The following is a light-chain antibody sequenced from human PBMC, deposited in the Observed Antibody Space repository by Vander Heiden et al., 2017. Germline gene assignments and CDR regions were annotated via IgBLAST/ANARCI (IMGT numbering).Light chain of an antibody. CDR1: SSNIGSNT. V-gene: IGLV1-44*01. CDR2: SNN. Sequence: QSVLTQPPSASGTPGQRGTISCSGSSSNIGSNTVNWYQQLPGTAPKLLIYSNNQRPSGVPDRFSGSKSGTSASLAISGLQSEDEADYYWAAWDDSLNGPVFGGGTKLTVL. J-gene: IGLJ3*02. CDR3: AAWDDSLNGPV.